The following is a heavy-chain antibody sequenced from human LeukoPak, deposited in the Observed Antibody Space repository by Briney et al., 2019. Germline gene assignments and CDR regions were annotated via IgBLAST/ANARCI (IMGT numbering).Heavy chain of an antibody. J-gene: IGHJ4*02. CDR2: IYYSGST. CDR3: ARAAPNYYDSSGSLRNPYFDY. D-gene: IGHD3-22*01. V-gene: IGHV4-31*03. CDR1: GGSVSSGSYY. Sequence: SETLSLTCTVSGGSVSSGSYYWSWIRQPPGKGLEWIGNIYYSGSTYYSPSLKSRVTMSVDTSKNQFSLTLISVTAADTAVYFCARAAPNYYDSSGSLRNPYFDYWGQGTLVTVSS.